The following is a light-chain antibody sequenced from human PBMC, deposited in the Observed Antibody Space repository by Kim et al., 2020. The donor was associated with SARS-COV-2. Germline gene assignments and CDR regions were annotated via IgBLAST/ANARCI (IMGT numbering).Light chain of an antibody. V-gene: IGKV1-39*01. CDR1: QITSRY. J-gene: IGKJ2*01. CDR3: QQTHRTPYT. Sequence: ATIGTKVTITWRESQITSRYLNWYTQKPGKAPKILISAASNLQSGVPSRVSGSGSGTEFTLTISSLQPEDFATYYCQQTHRTPYTFGQGTKLEIK. CDR2: AAS.